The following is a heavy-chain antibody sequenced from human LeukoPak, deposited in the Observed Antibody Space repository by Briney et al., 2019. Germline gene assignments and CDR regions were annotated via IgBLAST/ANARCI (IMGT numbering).Heavy chain of an antibody. D-gene: IGHD6-19*01. CDR3: ARDLDRAVAALDAFDI. CDR2: IHHSGST. V-gene: IGHV4-4*02. Sequence: GSLRLSCAASGFTFSSYSMNWVRQPPGKGLEWIGEIHHSGSTNYNPSLKSRVTISVDKSKNEFSLKLSSVTAADTAVYYCARDLDRAVAALDAFDIWGQGTMVTVSS. J-gene: IGHJ3*02. CDR1: GFTFSSYSM.